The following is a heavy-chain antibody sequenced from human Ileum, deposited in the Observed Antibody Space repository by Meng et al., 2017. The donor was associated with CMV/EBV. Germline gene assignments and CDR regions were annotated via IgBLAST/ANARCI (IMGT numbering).Heavy chain of an antibody. CDR2: IDTNTGNP. J-gene: IGHJ4*02. CDR3: ARDGLSGRYFDY. Sequence: QVHLVQSGSELKKPGASGKVSCKTSGYTFTSNNIIWVRQAPGQGPEWMGWIDTNTGNPTYAQGFTGRFVFSLDTSVNTAYLQISSLKAEDTAVYYCARDGLSGRYFDYWGQGTLVTDSS. D-gene: IGHD1-26*01. V-gene: IGHV7-4-1*02. CDR1: GYTFTSNN.